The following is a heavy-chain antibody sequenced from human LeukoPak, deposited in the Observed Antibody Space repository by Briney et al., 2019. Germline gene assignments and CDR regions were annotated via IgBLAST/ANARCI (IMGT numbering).Heavy chain of an antibody. J-gene: IGHJ5*02. V-gene: IGHV3-30*18. Sequence: PGGSLRLSCAASGFTFSSYGMHWVSQAPGKGLEWVAVISYDGSNKYYADSVKGRFTISRDNSKNTLYLQMNSLRAEDTAVYYCAKDVAAAGTCWFDPWGQGTLVTVSS. CDR1: GFTFSSYG. D-gene: IGHD6-13*01. CDR2: ISYDGSNK. CDR3: AKDVAAAGTCWFDP.